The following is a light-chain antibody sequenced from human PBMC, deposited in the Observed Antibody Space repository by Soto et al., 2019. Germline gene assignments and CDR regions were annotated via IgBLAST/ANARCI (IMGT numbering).Light chain of an antibody. J-gene: IGLJ2*01. CDR2: DVS. V-gene: IGLV2-8*01. Sequence: QAVVTQPPSASGSPGQSVTISCTGTPSDVGGYNSVSWYQQYPGKAPKLMIYDVSKRPSGVPDRFSGSKSGNTASLTVSGLQAEDEANYYCSSYAGSNVLSGGGTKLTVL. CDR3: SSYAGSNVL. CDR1: PSDVGGYNS.